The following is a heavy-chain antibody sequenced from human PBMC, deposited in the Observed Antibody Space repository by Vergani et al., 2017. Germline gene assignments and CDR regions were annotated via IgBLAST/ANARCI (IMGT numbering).Heavy chain of an antibody. CDR2: ISTSGST. D-gene: IGHD1-1*01. V-gene: IGHV4-61*02. CDR3: ARHGTTGTARD. Sequence: QVQLQESGPGLVRPSQTLSLTCTVSGGSISSGPPYWTWIRRPAGKGLEWIGRISTSGSTNYNPSLKSRVTMSVDTSKNQFSLKLSSVTAADAAVYYCARHGTTGTARDWGQGTLVAVSS. J-gene: IGHJ4*02. CDR1: GGSISSGPPY.